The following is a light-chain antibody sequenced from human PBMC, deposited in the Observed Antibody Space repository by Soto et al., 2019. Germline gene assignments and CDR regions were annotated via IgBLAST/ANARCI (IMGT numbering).Light chain of an antibody. CDR3: QQYGNSPYT. Sequence: EIVLTQSPGTLSLSPGERATLSCRASQSVTAGYFAWYQQKPGQPPRLLIYETSSRTTGVPDRFSGSGSGTDFTLTISSLESDDFAIYYCQQYGNSPYTFGQGTKVDIK. CDR2: ETS. V-gene: IGKV3-20*01. CDR1: QSVTAGY. J-gene: IGKJ2*01.